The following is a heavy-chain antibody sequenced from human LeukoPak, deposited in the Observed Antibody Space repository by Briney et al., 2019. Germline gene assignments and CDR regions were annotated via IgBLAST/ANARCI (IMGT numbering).Heavy chain of an antibody. CDR1: GFALSDYY. CDR3: ARDREYYFDY. CDR2: ISSSSIYT. J-gene: IGHJ4*02. V-gene: IGHV3-11*06. Sequence: PGGSLRLSCAASGFALSDYYMSWIRQAPGKGLEWVSYISSSSIYTNYADSVKGRFTISRDNAKNSLYLQINRLRAEDTAVYYCARDREYYFDYWGQGTLVTVSS.